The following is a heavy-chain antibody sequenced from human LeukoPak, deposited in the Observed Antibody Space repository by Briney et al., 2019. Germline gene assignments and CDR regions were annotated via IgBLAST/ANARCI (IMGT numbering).Heavy chain of an antibody. V-gene: IGHV4-59*01. CDR2: IYYTGST. J-gene: IGHJ5*02. Sequence: PSETLSLTCTVSGGSISSYYWNWIRQPPGKGLEWIGYIYYTGSTKYNPSLKSRVTISVDTSKNQFSLKVSSVTAADTAVYYCARSEIYCTSTSCYSDWFDPWGQGTRVTVSS. D-gene: IGHD2-2*01. CDR1: GGSISSYY. CDR3: ARSEIYCTSTSCYSDWFDP.